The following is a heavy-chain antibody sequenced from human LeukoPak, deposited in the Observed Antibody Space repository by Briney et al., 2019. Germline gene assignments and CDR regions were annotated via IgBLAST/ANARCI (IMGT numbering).Heavy chain of an antibody. CDR3: EKDSPAYSSSCPGD. CDR1: GFTFSSYG. CDR2: ISYDGSNK. D-gene: IGHD6-13*01. V-gene: IGHV3-30*18. Sequence: GRSLRLSCAASGFTFSSYGMHWVRQAPGKGLEWVAVISYDGSNKYYADSVKGRFTISRDNSKNTLYLQMNSLRAEDTAVYYCEKDSPAYSSSCPGDWGQGTLVTVSS. J-gene: IGHJ4*02.